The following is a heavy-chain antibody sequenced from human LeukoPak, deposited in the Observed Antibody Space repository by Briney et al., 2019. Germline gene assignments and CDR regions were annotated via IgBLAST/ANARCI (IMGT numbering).Heavy chain of an antibody. CDR2: INHSGST. CDR1: GGSIRSSYYY. CDR3: ARVGSDKRFLEWLLWLRYFDY. D-gene: IGHD3-3*01. V-gene: IGHV4-39*07. J-gene: IGHJ4*02. Sequence: SETLSRTCTVSGGSIRSSYYYWSWIRQPPGKGLEWIGEINHSGSTNYNPSLKSRVTISVDTSKNQFSLKLSSVTAADTAVYYCARVGSDKRFLEWLLWLRYFDYWGQGTLVTVSS.